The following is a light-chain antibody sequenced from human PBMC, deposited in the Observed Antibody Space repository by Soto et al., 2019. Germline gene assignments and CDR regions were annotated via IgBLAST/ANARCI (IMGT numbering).Light chain of an antibody. V-gene: IGLV2-14*01. J-gene: IGLJ2*01. CDR3: SSYTTTTTPVV. CDR1: SSDIGTYDY. Sequence: QSVLTQPASVSGSPGQSITISCTGTSSDIGTYDYVSWYQHHPGKAPKLKIYEVTNRPSGVSDRFSGSKSGKTASLTISGLQAEDEADYYCSSYTTTTTPVVFGGGTKLTVL. CDR2: EVT.